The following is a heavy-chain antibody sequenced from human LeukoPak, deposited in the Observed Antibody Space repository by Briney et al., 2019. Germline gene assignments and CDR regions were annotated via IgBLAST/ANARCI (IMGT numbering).Heavy chain of an antibody. V-gene: IGHV6-1*01. J-gene: IGHJ5*02. CDR2: TYYRFKWYN. Sequence: SQTPSLTSAISGDSLSGDIAAWNWIRQSPSRGLEWLGRTYYRFKWYNDDAVSVQSRITINTDTSKNQFSLHLNSVTPEDTAVYYCERDRTWDWNWFDHWGQGTLVTVSS. CDR3: ERDRTWDWNWFDH. D-gene: IGHD1-26*01. CDR1: GDSLSGDIAA.